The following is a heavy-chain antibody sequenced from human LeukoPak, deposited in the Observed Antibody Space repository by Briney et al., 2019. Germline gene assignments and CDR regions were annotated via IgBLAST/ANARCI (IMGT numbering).Heavy chain of an antibody. V-gene: IGHV5-51*01. CDR2: IYPGDSDT. D-gene: IGHD3-16*01. J-gene: IGHJ4*02. CDR3: ARRTTLGGVNDH. Sequence: GESLKISCKDSGYSFTSYWIGWVRQMSGKGLEWMGVIYPGDSDTRYSPSFQGQVTISADKSISTAYLQWSSLKASDTAMYYCARRTTLGGVNDHWGQETLVTVSS. CDR1: GYSFTSYW.